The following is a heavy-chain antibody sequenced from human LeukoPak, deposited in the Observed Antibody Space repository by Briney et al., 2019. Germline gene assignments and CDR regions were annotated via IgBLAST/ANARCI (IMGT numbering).Heavy chain of an antibody. V-gene: IGHV3-23*01. CDR2: ISGSGGST. D-gene: IGHD2-2*01. J-gene: IGHJ4*02. CDR1: GFIFSNYA. Sequence: GGCLRLSCTASGFIFSNYAMSCVRHAPGKGLECVSTISGSGGSTYYADSVKSRFTLPRHNSKHTLSLQMNSLRSEHTRIYFFATFPALSPLDYWGQGTLVTVSS. CDR3: ATFPALSPLDY.